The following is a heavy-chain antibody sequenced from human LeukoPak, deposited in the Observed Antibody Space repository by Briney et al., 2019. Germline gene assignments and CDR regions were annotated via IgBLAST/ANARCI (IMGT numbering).Heavy chain of an antibody. V-gene: IGHV1-2*06. Sequence: ASVKVSCKASGYTFTGYYMHWVRQAPGQGLEWMGRINPNSGGTNYAQQFQGRVTTTRDTSISTAYMELSRLRSDDTAVYYCARDPRIAVAGKYFDYWGQGTLVTVSS. D-gene: IGHD6-19*01. CDR3: ARDPRIAVAGKYFDY. CDR1: GYTFTGYY. CDR2: INPNSGGT. J-gene: IGHJ4*02.